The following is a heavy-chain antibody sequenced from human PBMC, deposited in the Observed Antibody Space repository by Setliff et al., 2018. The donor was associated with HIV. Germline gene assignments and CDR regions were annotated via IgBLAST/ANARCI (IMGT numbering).Heavy chain of an antibody. CDR1: GFTFDDYA. Sequence: GGSLRLSCAASGFTFDDYAMHWVRQAPGKGLEWVSGISWDSGSIDYADSVKGRFTISRDNAKNSLYLKMNSLRAEDMALYYCTKGSGTIFGVAGDDAFDIWGHGTMVTVS. D-gene: IGHD3-3*01. CDR2: ISWDSGSI. J-gene: IGHJ3*02. CDR3: TKGSGTIFGVAGDDAFDI. V-gene: IGHV3-9*03.